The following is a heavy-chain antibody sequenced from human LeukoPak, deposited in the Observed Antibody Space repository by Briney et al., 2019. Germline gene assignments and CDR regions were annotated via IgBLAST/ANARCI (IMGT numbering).Heavy chain of an antibody. J-gene: IGHJ1*01. V-gene: IGHV1-18*01. Sequence: ASVKVSCKASGYTFSNYGISWVRQAPGQGLEWVGWIRGDNGNTNYAQKLQGRVTMTTDTSTSTAYMELRSLRSDDTAVYYCARGMTTIFYFQHWGQGTLVTVSS. CDR3: ARGMTTIFYFQH. CDR2: IRGDNGNT. D-gene: IGHD5-24*01. CDR1: GYTFSNYG.